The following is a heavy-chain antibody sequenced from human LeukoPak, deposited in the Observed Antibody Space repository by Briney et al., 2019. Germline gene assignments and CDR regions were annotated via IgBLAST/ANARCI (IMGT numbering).Heavy chain of an antibody. J-gene: IGHJ4*02. Sequence: PGGFLRLSCAASGFTFTSYAMSWVRQAPGKGLEWVSAISGSGDKTYNADSVKGRFTISRDNSKNTVYLQMNSLRAEDTAVYYCAKWGFLEWLLSMFDYWGQGTLVTVSS. CDR1: GFTFTSYA. CDR2: ISGSGDKT. D-gene: IGHD3-3*01. CDR3: AKWGFLEWLLSMFDY. V-gene: IGHV3-23*01.